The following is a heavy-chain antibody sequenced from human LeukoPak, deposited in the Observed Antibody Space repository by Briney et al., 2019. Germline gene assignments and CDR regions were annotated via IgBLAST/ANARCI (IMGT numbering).Heavy chain of an antibody. CDR1: GGTFSSYA. CDR3: AADPYSSGYSDGPLDY. Sequence: SVKVSCEASGGTFSSYAISWVRQAPGQGLEWMGGIIPIFGTANYAQKFQERVTITRDMSTSTAYMELSSLRSEDTAVYYCAADPYSSGYSDGPLDYWGQGTLVTVSS. V-gene: IGHV1-69*05. J-gene: IGHJ4*02. D-gene: IGHD3-22*01. CDR2: IIPIFGTA.